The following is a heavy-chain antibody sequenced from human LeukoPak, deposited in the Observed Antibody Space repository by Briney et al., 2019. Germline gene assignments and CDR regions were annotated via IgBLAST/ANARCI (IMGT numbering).Heavy chain of an antibody. CDR2: INPNSGDT. CDR3: ARGEQWLIRY. D-gene: IGHD6-19*01. J-gene: IGHJ4*02. CDR1: GYSFTDYY. Sequence: ASVKVSFKASGYSFTDYYIHCVRQAPGQGLEWMGWINPNSGDTSYAQNFHGRVTMTRDWSINTAYLEVSSVKSDDTVVFYCARGEQWLIRYWGQGTLVTVSS. V-gene: IGHV1-2*02.